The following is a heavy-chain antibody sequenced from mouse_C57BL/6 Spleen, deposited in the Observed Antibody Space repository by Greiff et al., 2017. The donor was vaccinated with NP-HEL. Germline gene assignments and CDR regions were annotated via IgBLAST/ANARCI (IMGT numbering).Heavy chain of an antibody. CDR1: GYTFTSYW. Sequence: QVQLKQSGAELVKPGASVKMSCKASGYTFTSYWITWVKQRPGQGLEWIGDIYPGSGSTNYNEKFKSKATLTVDTSSSTAYMQLSSLTSEDSAVYYCARTGGYYDYEDYWGQGTTLTVSS. J-gene: IGHJ2*01. CDR3: ARTGGYYDYEDY. CDR2: IYPGSGST. D-gene: IGHD2-4*01. V-gene: IGHV1-55*01.